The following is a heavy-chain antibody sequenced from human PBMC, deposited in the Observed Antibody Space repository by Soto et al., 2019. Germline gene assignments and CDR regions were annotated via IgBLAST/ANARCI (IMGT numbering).Heavy chain of an antibody. CDR2: ISSDGSKI. CDR3: AMAGYCTNGVCHSFYYFGMDV. D-gene: IGHD2-8*01. CDR1: GFTFSTYG. Sequence: QVQLVESGGGVVQPGRSLRLSCAASGFTFSTYGMHWVRQAPGKGLEWVAVISSDGSKIYYADSGKGRFTISRDNSKNTLYLQMNSLRAEDTAVYYCAMAGYCTNGVCHSFYYFGMDVWGQGTTVTVS. J-gene: IGHJ6*02. V-gene: IGHV3-30*03.